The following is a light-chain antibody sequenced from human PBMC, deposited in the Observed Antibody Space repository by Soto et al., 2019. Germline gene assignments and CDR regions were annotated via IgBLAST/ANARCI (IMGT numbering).Light chain of an antibody. CDR1: QSISSW. CDR3: QQYNSYPWT. V-gene: IGKV1-5*03. Sequence: DIQMTQSPSTLSASVGDRVTITCRASQSISSWLAWYQQKPGKAPKLLIYKASSLESGVPSRFSRSASGTEFTLTISSLQPDDFATYYCQQYNSYPWTFGQGTKVHIK. CDR2: KAS. J-gene: IGKJ1*01.